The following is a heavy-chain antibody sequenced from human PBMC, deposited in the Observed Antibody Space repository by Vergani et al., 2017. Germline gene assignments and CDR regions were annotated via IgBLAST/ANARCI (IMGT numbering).Heavy chain of an antibody. CDR3: AKDRPAAAGTKLYFDY. CDR1: GFTFSSYA. CDR2: ISGSGGST. V-gene: IGHV3-23*04. J-gene: IGHJ4*02. D-gene: IGHD6-13*01. Sequence: EVQLVESGGGLVQPGRSLRLSCAASGFTFSSYAMSWVRQAPGKGLEWVSAISGSGGSTYYADSVKGRFTISRDNSKNTLYLQMNSLRAEDTAVYYCAKDRPAAAGTKLYFDYWGQGTLVTVAA.